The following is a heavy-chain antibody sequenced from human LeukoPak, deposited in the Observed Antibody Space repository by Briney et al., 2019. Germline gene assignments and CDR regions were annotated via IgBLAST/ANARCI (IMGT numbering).Heavy chain of an antibody. V-gene: IGHV4-59*08. Sequence: SETLSLTCTVSGGSISSYYWSWIRQPPGKELERIGYIYYSGSTNYNPSLKSRVTISIDTSKNQFSLKLSSVTAADTAVYYCASLAGDPDYWGQGTLVTVSS. CDR1: GGSISSYY. D-gene: IGHD6-19*01. CDR3: ASLAGDPDY. J-gene: IGHJ4*02. CDR2: IYYSGST.